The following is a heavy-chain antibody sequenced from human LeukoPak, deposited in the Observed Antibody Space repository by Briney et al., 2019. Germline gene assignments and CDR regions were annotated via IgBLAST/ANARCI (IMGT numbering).Heavy chain of an antibody. Sequence: SETLSLTCAVYGGSFSGYYWSWIRQPPGKGLEWIGEINHSGSTNYNPSLKSRDTITVDTSKNQFSLKLSSVTAADKAVYYCARESSGYYLRFWFDPWGQGTLVTVSS. CDR1: GGSFSGYY. D-gene: IGHD3-22*01. CDR2: INHSGST. V-gene: IGHV4-34*01. J-gene: IGHJ5*02. CDR3: ARESSGYYLRFWFDP.